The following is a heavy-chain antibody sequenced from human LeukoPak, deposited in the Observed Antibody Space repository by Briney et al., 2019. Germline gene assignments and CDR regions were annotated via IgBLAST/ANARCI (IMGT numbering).Heavy chain of an antibody. D-gene: IGHD1-20*01. V-gene: IGHV1-69*06. CDR1: GGTFISYA. CDR3: ARMYNWKGWDYFDY. J-gene: IGHJ4*02. Sequence: ASVKVSCKASGGTFISYAISWVRQAPGQGLEWMGGIIPIFGTANYAQKFQGRVTITADKSTSTAYMELSSLRSEDTAVYYCARMYNWKGWDYFDYWGQGTLVTVSS. CDR2: IIPIFGTA.